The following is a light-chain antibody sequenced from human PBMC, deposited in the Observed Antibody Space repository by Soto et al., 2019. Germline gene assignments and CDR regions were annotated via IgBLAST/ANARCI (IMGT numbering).Light chain of an antibody. Sequence: QSALTQPASVSGSPGQSITISCTGTSSDVGVYDFVSWYQQHPAKAPKLLIYDVSYRPSGVSDRFSGSKSGNTASLTISGLQAEDEADYYFCSYTSSSTVLFGGGTKLTVL. CDR1: SSDVGVYDF. V-gene: IGLV2-14*01. CDR2: DVS. J-gene: IGLJ2*01. CDR3: CSYTSSSTVL.